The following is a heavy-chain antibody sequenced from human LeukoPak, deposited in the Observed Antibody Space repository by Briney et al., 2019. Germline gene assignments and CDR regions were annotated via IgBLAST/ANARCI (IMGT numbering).Heavy chain of an antibody. J-gene: IGHJ4*02. Sequence: PGGSLRLSCAASGFTFDDYGMSWVRQAPGKGLEWVSGINWNGGSTGYADSVKGRFTISRDNAKNSLYLQMNSLRAEDTALYDCERANYYDDSSGYCYWGQGTLVTVSS. CDR3: ERANYYDDSSGYCY. D-gene: IGHD3-22*01. CDR1: GFTFDDYG. V-gene: IGHV3-20*01. CDR2: INWNGGST.